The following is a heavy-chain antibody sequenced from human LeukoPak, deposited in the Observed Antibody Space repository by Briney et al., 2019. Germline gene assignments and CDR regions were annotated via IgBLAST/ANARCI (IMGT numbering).Heavy chain of an antibody. CDR3: AREGISAASSVFDP. CDR2: IYYSGST. D-gene: IGHD6-13*01. V-gene: IGHV4-39*07. Sequence: TASETLSLTCTVSGGSISSSSYYWGWIRQPPGKGLEWIGSIYYSGSTYYNPSLKSRVTISVDTPKNQFSLKLSSVTAADTAVYYCAREGISAASSVFDPWGPGTLVTVSS. J-gene: IGHJ5*02. CDR1: GGSISSSSYY.